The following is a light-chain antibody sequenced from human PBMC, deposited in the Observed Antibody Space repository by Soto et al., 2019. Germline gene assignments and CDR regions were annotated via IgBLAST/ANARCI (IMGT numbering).Light chain of an antibody. CDR3: CSYAGSYTFVV. CDR1: RSDVGGYNY. J-gene: IGLJ2*01. CDR2: AVS. V-gene: IGLV2-11*01. Sequence: QSALTQPRSVSGSPGQSVTISCTGTRSDVGGYNYVSWYQQHPGKAPRLMIYAVSQRPLEVPDRFSGSKSGNTASLTISGLQAEDEADYYCCSYAGSYTFVVFGGGTKPTVL.